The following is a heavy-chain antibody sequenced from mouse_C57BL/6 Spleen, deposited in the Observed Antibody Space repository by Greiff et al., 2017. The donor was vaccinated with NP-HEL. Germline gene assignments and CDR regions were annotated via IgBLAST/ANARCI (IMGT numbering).Heavy chain of an antibody. D-gene: IGHD2-4*01. CDR3: ASAIYYDYDGGEN. V-gene: IGHV1-64*01. Sequence: QVQLQQPGAELVKPGASVKLSCKASGYTFTSYWMHWVKQRPGQGLEWIGMIHPNSGSTNYNEKFKSKATLTVDKSSSTAYMQLGSLTSEDSAVYYCASAIYYDYDGGENWGQGTLVTVSA. CDR1: GYTFTSYW. CDR2: IHPNSGST. J-gene: IGHJ3*01.